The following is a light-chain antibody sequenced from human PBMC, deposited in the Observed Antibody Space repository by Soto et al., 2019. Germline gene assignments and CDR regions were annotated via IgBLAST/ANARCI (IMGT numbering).Light chain of an antibody. CDR1: SSNIGSNT. Sequence: QSVLTQPPSASGTPGQRVTISCSGSSSNIGSNTVNWYQQLPGTAPKLLIYSNNERPSRIPDRFSGSKSGTSASLAISGLQSEDEAAYYCAAWDDRLNGGVFGGGTQLTVL. V-gene: IGLV1-44*01. CDR3: AAWDDRLNGGV. CDR2: SNN. J-gene: IGLJ3*02.